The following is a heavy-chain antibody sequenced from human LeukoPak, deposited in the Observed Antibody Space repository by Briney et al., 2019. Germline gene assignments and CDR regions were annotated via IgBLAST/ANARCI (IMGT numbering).Heavy chain of an antibody. D-gene: IGHD3-22*01. CDR1: GFTFSSYA. Sequence: PGGSLRLSCAASGFTFSSYAMSWVRQAPGKGLEWVSAISGSGGSTYYADSVKGRFTISRDNSKNTLYLQMNSLGAEDTAVYYCAKELSTLYYYDSSGYYPATFDYWGQGTLVTVSS. CDR3: AKELSTLYYYDSSGYYPATFDY. CDR2: ISGSGGST. V-gene: IGHV3-23*01. J-gene: IGHJ4*02.